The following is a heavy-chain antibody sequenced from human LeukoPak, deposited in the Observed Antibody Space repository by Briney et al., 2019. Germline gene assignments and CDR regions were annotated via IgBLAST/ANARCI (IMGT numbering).Heavy chain of an antibody. CDR3: ARENGLHTY. Sequence: SETLSLTCAVYGGSFSGYYWSWIRQPPGKGLEWIGSIYDSGSTYYNPSLKSRVTISVDTSKNQFSLKLSSVTAADTAVYYCARENGLHTYWGQGTLATVSS. CDR2: IYDSGST. J-gene: IGHJ4*02. D-gene: IGHD4-11*01. CDR1: GGSFSGYY. V-gene: IGHV4-34*01.